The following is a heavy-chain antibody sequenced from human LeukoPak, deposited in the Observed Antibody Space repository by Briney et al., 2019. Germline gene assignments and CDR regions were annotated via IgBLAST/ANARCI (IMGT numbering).Heavy chain of an antibody. CDR2: ISYDGSNK. Sequence: GGSLRLSCAASGFTFSSYEMNWVRQAPGKGLEWVAVISYDGSNKYYADSVRGRFTISRDNSKNTLYLQMNSLRAEDTAVYYCAKGLGAYYYDSSVQYWGQGTLVTVSS. D-gene: IGHD3-22*01. CDR3: AKGLGAYYYDSSVQY. J-gene: IGHJ4*02. CDR1: GFTFSSYE. V-gene: IGHV3-30*18.